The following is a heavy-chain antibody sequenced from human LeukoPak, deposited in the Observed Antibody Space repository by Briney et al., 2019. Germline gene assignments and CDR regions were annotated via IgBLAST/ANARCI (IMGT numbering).Heavy chain of an antibody. V-gene: IGHV4-34*01. D-gene: IGHD5-18*01. CDR3: ARGQKYRNGYTVTELGSGYFDY. CDR2: INHSGST. J-gene: IGHJ4*02. CDR1: GGSFSGYY. Sequence: SEPLSLTCAVYGGSFSGYYWSWIRQPPGKGLEWIGEINHSGSTNYNPSLKSRVTISVDTSKNQFSLTLSSVTAADTAVYYCARGQKYRNGYTVTELGSGYFDYWGQGTLVTVSS.